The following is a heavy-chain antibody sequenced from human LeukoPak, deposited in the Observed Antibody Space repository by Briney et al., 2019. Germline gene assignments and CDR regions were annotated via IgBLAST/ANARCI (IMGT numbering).Heavy chain of an antibody. D-gene: IGHD3-10*01. CDR2: INSDGSTT. Sequence: PGGSLRLSCAASGFTFRTYWMHWVRQTPGQGLVWVSRINSDGSTTNYADSVKGRFTVSRDNAQNTLYLQMSSLRAEDTAVYYCARAGNYYFEYWGQRALVTVSS. V-gene: IGHV3-74*01. CDR3: ARAGNYYFEY. J-gene: IGHJ4*02. CDR1: GFTFRTYW.